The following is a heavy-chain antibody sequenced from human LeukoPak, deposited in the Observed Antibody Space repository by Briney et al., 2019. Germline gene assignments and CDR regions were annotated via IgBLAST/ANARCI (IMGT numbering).Heavy chain of an antibody. V-gene: IGHV3-23*01. J-gene: IGHJ4*02. D-gene: IGHD2-2*01. CDR1: GFTFSTYA. Sequence: GGSLRLSCTASGFTFSTYAMSWVRQAPGKGLEWVSTFSGSGGRTLYADPVKGRFVISRDNSKNTLYLQMNSLRAEDTAVYYCAKVTSSYNYFDYWGQGAPVTVSS. CDR2: FSGSGGRT. CDR3: AKVTSSYNYFDY.